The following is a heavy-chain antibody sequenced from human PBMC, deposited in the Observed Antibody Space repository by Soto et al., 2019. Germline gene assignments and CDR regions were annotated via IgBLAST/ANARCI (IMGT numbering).Heavy chain of an antibody. V-gene: IGHV1-3*01. D-gene: IGHD6-19*01. J-gene: IGHJ2*01. CDR3: ARSGYSSGWYHWYFDL. CDR1: GYTFTNYG. CDR2: INAGNGNT. Sequence: EASVKVSCKASGYTFTNYGIHWVRQAPGQRLEWMGWINAGNGNTKYSQNFQGRVTITRDTSASTAYMELSSLRSDDTAVFYCARSGYSSGWYHWYFDLWGRGTLVTVSS.